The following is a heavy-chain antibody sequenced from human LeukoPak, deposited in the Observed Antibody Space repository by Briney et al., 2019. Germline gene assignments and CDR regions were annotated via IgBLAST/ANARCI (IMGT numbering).Heavy chain of an antibody. V-gene: IGHV4-59*11. CDR1: GDSITRHY. Sequence: SETLSLTCTVSGDSITRHYWNWIRQSPGKALEWIGYIHYTGSTNTNPSLRSRVTISVDTSNSQFSLKLNSVTAADTAVYYCARDRLGLPVDYWGRGTLVTVSS. CDR3: ARDRLGLPVDY. CDR2: IHYTGST. D-gene: IGHD5-18*01. J-gene: IGHJ4*02.